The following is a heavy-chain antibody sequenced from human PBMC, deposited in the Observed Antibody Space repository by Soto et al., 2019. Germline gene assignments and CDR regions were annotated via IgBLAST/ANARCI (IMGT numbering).Heavy chain of an antibody. Sequence: EAQLVESGGGLVKPGGSLRLSCVASGFTFSNEWMSWVRQAPGKGMEWVGRIKSREDGGATNYARTVKGRFSISRDDSQNTLYLQLNNLPTEDTAVYYCTTFIVEEAPVSDHWGQGTRVSVSS. J-gene: IGHJ5*02. CDR3: TTFIVEEAPVSDH. D-gene: IGHD2-15*01. V-gene: IGHV3-15*01. CDR1: GFTFSNEW. CDR2: IKSREDGGAT.